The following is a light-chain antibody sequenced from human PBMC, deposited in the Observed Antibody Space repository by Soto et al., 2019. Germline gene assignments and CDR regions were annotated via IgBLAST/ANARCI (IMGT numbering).Light chain of an antibody. V-gene: IGKV3-15*01. Sequence: EIVMTQSPATVPVSPGERVTLSCRASQSVSIDLAWYQQKPGQAPRLLIYGASTRATDIPPSFTGSGSGTYFTLTIISLQSEDIAVYYCQQYNKWPQTFGQGTKVEIK. J-gene: IGKJ1*01. CDR1: QSVSID. CDR3: QQYNKWPQT. CDR2: GAS.